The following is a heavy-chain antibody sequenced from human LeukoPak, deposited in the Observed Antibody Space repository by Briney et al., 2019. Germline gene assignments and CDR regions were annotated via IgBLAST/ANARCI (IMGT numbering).Heavy chain of an antibody. D-gene: IGHD3-9*01. V-gene: IGHV4-39*01. Sequence: PSETLSLTCTVSGGSLSSSSYYWGWVRQPPGKGLEWIGNIYYSGSTYYNPSLKSRLTISLDTSQRQFSLRLSSVTAADTALYYCTRGSYDVLTGYSTLGEYWGQGTLVTVSS. CDR3: TRGSYDVLTGYSTLGEY. CDR1: GGSLSSSSYY. J-gene: IGHJ4*02. CDR2: IYYSGST.